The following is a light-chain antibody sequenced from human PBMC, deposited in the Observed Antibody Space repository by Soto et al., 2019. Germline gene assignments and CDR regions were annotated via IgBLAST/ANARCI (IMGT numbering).Light chain of an antibody. V-gene: IGLV2-14*01. CDR1: SSDVGGYNF. Sequence: QSVLTQPASVSGSPGQSITISCTGTSSDVGGYNFVSWYQQHPDKALKLMIYDVTNRPSGVSNRFSGSKSGNTASLTISGLQAEDEADYYCSSCTSISTYVFGTGTKVTVL. J-gene: IGLJ1*01. CDR2: DVT. CDR3: SSCTSISTYV.